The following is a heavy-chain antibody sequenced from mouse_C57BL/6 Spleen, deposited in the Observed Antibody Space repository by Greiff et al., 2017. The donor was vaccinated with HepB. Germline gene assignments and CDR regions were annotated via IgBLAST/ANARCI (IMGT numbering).Heavy chain of an antibody. CDR3: ARHEAPFITTVVANYFDY. J-gene: IGHJ2*01. D-gene: IGHD1-1*01. CDR1: GYTFTEYT. CDR2: FLPGSGSI. V-gene: IGHV1-62-2*01. Sequence: VQLQQSGAELVKPGASVKLSCKASGYTFTEYTIHWVKQRSGQGLEWIGWFLPGSGSIKYNEKFKDKATLTADKSSSTVYMELSRLTSEDSAVYFCARHEAPFITTVVANYFDYWGQGTTLTVSS.